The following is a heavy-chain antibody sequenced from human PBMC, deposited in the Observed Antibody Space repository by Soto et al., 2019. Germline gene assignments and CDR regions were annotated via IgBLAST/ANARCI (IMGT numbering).Heavy chain of an antibody. Sequence: PGGSMRLSCAASGFTFSGSAMHWVRQASGKGLEWVGRIRSKANSYATAYAASVKGRFTISRDDSKNTAYLQMNSLKTEDTAVYYCTSLEYSSSSPPMDVWGQGTTVTVSS. J-gene: IGHJ6*02. CDR1: GFTFSGSA. CDR2: IRSKANSYAT. V-gene: IGHV3-73*01. CDR3: TSLEYSSSSPPMDV. D-gene: IGHD6-6*01.